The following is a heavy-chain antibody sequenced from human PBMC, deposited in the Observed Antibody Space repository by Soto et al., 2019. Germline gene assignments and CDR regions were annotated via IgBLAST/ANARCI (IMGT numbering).Heavy chain of an antibody. CDR2: ILPIFGTA. CDR1: GVTVSSYA. D-gene: IGHD2-21*02. CDR3: ARDTLTVVTNEHNYHGMAV. J-gene: IGHJ6*02. V-gene: IGHV1-69*13. Sequence: ASVEVSCKASGVTVSSYAISWVRQAPLEVLEWMVGILPIFGTANYAQKFKGRVTITEDESTSTAYRELSSLRYEDTAVYYCARDTLTVVTNEHNYHGMAVWG.